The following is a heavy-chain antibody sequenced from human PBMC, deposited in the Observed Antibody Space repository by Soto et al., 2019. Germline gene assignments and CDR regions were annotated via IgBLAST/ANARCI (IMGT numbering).Heavy chain of an antibody. CDR2: IYPGDSDT. CDR1: GYSFTSYW. V-gene: IGHV5-51*01. D-gene: IGHD6-13*01. J-gene: IGHJ4*02. Sequence: GESLKISCKGSGYSFTSYWIGWVRQMPGKGLEWMGLIYPGDSDTRYSPSFQGQVNISADKSISTAYLQWSSLKASDSAMYYCARRGAAAGTPYFDYWGQGTLVTVSS. CDR3: ARRGAAAGTPYFDY.